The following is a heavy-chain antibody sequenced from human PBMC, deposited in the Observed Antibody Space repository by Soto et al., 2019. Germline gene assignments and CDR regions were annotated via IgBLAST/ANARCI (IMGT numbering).Heavy chain of an antibody. CDR1: GFTFNSYA. Sequence: EVQLLESGGGLVQPGGSLRLSCAASGFTFNSYAMSWVRQAPGKGLEWVSAISSRGGRTHYADSVKGRFTISRDNSKNSQYLQVNSLIAGDTAVYYFAKDHGPYADGLDYWGPGTLVTVAS. D-gene: IGHD4-17*01. CDR3: AKDHGPYADGLDY. V-gene: IGHV3-23*01. CDR2: ISSRGGRT. J-gene: IGHJ4*02.